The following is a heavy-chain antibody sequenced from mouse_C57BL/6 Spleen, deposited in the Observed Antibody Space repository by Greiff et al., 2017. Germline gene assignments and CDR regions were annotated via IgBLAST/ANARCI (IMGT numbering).Heavy chain of an antibody. V-gene: IGHV1-26*01. J-gene: IGHJ2*01. CDR3: ARDFRVFDY. Sequence: EVQLQQSGPELVKPGASVKISCKASGYTFTDYYMNWVKQSHGKSLEWIGDINPNNGGTSYNQKFKGKATLTVDKSSSTAYMELRSLTSEDSAVYYCARDFRVFDYWGQGTTLTVSS. CDR1: GYTFTDYY. CDR2: INPNNGGT.